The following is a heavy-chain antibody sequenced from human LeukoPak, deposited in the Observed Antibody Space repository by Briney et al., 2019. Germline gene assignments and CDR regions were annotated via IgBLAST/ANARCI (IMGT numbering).Heavy chain of an antibody. CDR3: ARVFVAAVAGDWFDP. V-gene: IGHV1-18*01. CDR1: GYTFSNFG. Sequence: ASVKVSCKASGYTFSNFGISWVRQAPGQGLEWMGWISGNNDNPNYGQKFQGRVTMTRDTSTSTVYMELSSLRSEDTAVYYCARVFVAAVAGDWFDPWGQGTLVTVSS. CDR2: ISGNNDNP. J-gene: IGHJ5*02. D-gene: IGHD6-13*01.